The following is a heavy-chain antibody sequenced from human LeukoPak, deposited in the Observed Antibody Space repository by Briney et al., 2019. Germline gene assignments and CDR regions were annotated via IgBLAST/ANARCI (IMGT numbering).Heavy chain of an antibody. D-gene: IGHD3-10*01. CDR1: GYTFTSYY. CDR2: INPSGGST. CDR3: ARDFASGSYMDY. Sequence: ASVKVSCKASGYTFTSYYMHWVRPAPGQGLEWTGIINPSGGSTSYAQKFQGRVTMTRDTSTSTVYMELSSLRSEDTAVYYCARDFASGSYMDYWGQGTLVTVSS. V-gene: IGHV1-46*01. J-gene: IGHJ4*02.